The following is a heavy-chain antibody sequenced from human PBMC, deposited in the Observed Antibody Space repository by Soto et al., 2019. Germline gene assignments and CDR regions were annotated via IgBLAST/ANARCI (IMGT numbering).Heavy chain of an antibody. J-gene: IGHJ5*02. CDR1: SGSISSSNR. CDR3: ATQTYSYNWHR. CDR2: ISHGGTT. Sequence: QVQLQESGPGLVTPSGTLSLTCGVSSGSISSSNRWSWVRQPPGRGLEWIGEISHGGTTNYNPSLESRVTMSLDKSRNQFSLKLSSVTAADTAVYYCATQTYSYNWHRWGQGTLVTVSS. V-gene: IGHV4-4*02. D-gene: IGHD1-1*01.